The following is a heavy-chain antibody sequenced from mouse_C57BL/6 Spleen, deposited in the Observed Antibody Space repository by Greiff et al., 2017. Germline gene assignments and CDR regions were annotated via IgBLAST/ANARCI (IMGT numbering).Heavy chain of an antibody. CDR2: INPNHGTT. CDR1: GYSFTDYN. Sequence: EVQLQQSGPELVKPGASVKISCKASGYSFTDYNMNWVKQSNGKSLEWIGVINPNHGTTSYNQKFKGKATLTVDQASSTAYMQLNSLTSEDSAVYYCARGEFITTVVATDYYAKDYWGQGTSVTVST. J-gene: IGHJ4*01. V-gene: IGHV1-39*01. D-gene: IGHD1-1*01. CDR3: ARGEFITTVVATDYYAKDY.